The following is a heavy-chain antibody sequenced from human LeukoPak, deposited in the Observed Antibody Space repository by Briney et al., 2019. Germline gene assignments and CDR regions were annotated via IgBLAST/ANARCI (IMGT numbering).Heavy chain of an antibody. Sequence: SETLSLTCTVSGGSISSYYWSWIRQPPGKGLEWIGDIYYCGSTNYNPSLKSRVTISVDTTKNQFSQKLSSVTGADTAVYYCARQSIGYYYYYMDVWGEGATVTASS. CDR1: GGSISSYY. D-gene: IGHD2-21*01. V-gene: IGHV4-59*08. CDR3: ARQSIGYYYYYMDV. CDR2: IYYCGST. J-gene: IGHJ6*03.